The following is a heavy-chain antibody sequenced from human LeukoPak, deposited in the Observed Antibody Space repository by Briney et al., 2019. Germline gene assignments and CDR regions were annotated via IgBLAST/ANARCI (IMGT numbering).Heavy chain of an antibody. CDR3: AKVLSGLRYFDWLSDAFDI. D-gene: IGHD3-9*01. Sequence: GRSLRLSCAASGFTFSSCGMHWVRQAPGKGLEWVAVISYDGSNKYYADSVKGRFTISRDNSKNTLYLQMNSLRAEDTAVYYCAKVLSGLRYFDWLSDAFDIWGQGTMVTVSS. CDR1: GFTFSSCG. V-gene: IGHV3-30*18. CDR2: ISYDGSNK. J-gene: IGHJ3*02.